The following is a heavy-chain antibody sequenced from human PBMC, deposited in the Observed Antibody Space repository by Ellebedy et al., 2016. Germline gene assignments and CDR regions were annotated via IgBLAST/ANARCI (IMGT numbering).Heavy chain of an antibody. Sequence: SLKISCAASGFTFDDYAMHWVRQAPGKGLEWVSGISWNSGSIGYADSVKGRFTISRDNAKNSLYLQMNSLRAEDTALYYCAKDTGWELLTYYFDYWGQGTLVTVSS. CDR2: ISWNSGSI. CDR1: GFTFDDYA. CDR3: AKDTGWELLTYYFDY. D-gene: IGHD1-26*01. J-gene: IGHJ4*02. V-gene: IGHV3-9*01.